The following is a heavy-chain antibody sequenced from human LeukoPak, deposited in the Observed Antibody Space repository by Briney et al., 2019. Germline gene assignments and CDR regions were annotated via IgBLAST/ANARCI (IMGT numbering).Heavy chain of an antibody. D-gene: IGHD1-26*01. V-gene: IGHV3-30-3*01. CDR2: ISFDGSDK. Sequence: GGSLRLSCVASGFTFSSYAMHWVRQAPGKGLEWVAVISFDGSDKYYADSVKGRFTISRDNSKNTLYLQMNSLRAEDTAVYYCARDQHSEIGVGANDYWGQGTLVTVSS. CDR3: ARDQHSEIGVGANDY. J-gene: IGHJ4*02. CDR1: GFTFSSYA.